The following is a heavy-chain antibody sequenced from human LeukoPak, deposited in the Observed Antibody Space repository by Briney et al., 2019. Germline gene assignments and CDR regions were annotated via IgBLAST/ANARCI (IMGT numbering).Heavy chain of an antibody. V-gene: IGHV3-23*01. J-gene: IGHJ4*01. Sequence: PGGSLRLSCSTSGFTFGDYPIAWVRQAPGKGLEWLSGISPRGGGTYYADSVKGRFTISRDDSKNTLSLQMNSLRVEDTAVYYCARDLAWGAFDYWGHGTLVTVSS. CDR3: ARDLAWGAFDY. D-gene: IGHD7-27*01. CDR1: GFTFGDYP. CDR2: ISPRGGGT.